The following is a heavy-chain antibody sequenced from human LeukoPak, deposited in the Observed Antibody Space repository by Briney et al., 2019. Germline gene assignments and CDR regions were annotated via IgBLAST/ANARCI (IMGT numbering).Heavy chain of an antibody. CDR2: ISFPGSNK. J-gene: IGHJ4*02. CDR1: GFTFSSYG. V-gene: IGHV3-30*03. Sequence: GGSLRLSCAASGFTFSSYGMHWVRQAPGKGLEWVAVISFPGSNKYYADSVKGRFTISRDNSKNTLYLQMNSLRAEDTAVYYCARVGGEMAADYWGQGTLVTVSS. CDR3: ARVGGEMAADY. D-gene: IGHD5-24*01.